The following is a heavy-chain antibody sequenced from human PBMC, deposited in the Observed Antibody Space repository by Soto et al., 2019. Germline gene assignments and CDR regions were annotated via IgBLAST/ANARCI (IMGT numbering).Heavy chain of an antibody. CDR3: VKGTAVARQHFAN. CDR1: GFTFSDFG. Sequence: QVQLVESGGGVVQPERSLRLSCATSGFTFSDFGMHWVRQAPGRGLEWAAAISADGSDKYYVGSVQGRFTISRDNTKNALYLQMSSLRTEDTAVYYCVKGTAVARQHFANWGQGTLVTVSS. D-gene: IGHD6-19*01. CDR2: ISADGSDK. V-gene: IGHV3-30*18. J-gene: IGHJ4*02.